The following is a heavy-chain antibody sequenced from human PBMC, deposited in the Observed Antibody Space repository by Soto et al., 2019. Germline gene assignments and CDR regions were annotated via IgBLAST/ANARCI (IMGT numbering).Heavy chain of an antibody. CDR1: AVTVDDYA. CDR2: ISWKSSSI. CDR3: AKDIVVGDGWYTSYYYYGMDV. Sequence: PLKLSCASSAVTVDDYAMHWVRQVPGEGLDGVSGISWKSSSIGYADSVKGRFTISRDNAKNSLYLQMNSLRDEDTALYYCAKDIVVGDGWYTSYYYYGMDVWGQGTTVTVSS. D-gene: IGHD6-19*01. V-gene: IGHV3-9*01. J-gene: IGHJ6*02.